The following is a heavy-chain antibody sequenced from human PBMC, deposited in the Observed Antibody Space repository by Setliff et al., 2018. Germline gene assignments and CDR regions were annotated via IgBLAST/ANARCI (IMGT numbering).Heavy chain of an antibody. Sequence: SETLSLTCTVSGDSISSRRNYWGWFRQPAGKELEWIGQIYTSWSTNYNPSLKSRVTMSIDKSNNQFSLKLTSVTAADTAVYYCAKGGGRYHSDSWGQGILVTVSS. CDR3: AKGGGRYHSDS. J-gene: IGHJ4*02. V-gene: IGHV4-61*09. CDR2: IYTSWST. CDR1: GDSISSRRNY. D-gene: IGHD1-1*01.